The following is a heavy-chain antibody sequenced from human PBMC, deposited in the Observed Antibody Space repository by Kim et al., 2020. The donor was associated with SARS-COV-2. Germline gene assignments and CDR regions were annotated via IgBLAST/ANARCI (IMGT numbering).Heavy chain of an antibody. J-gene: IGHJ4*02. CDR1: GFTFSSYA. Sequence: GGSLRLSCVASGFTFSSYAMSWVRQAPGKGLEWVSAISGGGDNTYYADSVKGRFTISRDNSKNTLYLQMNSLRAEDTAVYYCAQGHDYDFWSGPHYWGQGTLVTVSS. CDR2: ISGGGDNT. CDR3: AQGHDYDFWSGPHY. D-gene: IGHD3-3*01. V-gene: IGHV3-23*01.